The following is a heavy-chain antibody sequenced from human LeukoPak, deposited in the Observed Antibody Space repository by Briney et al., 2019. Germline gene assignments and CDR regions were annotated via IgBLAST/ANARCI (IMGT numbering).Heavy chain of an antibody. CDR1: GYTFTNYT. J-gene: IGHJ4*02. D-gene: IGHD5-18*01. Sequence: GASVKVSCKASGYTFTNYTLNWVRQAPGQGLEWMGGIIPIFGTANYAQKFQGRVTITADESTSTAYMELSSLRSEDTAVYYCAKGAWIQLWKNYFDYWGQGTLVTVSS. V-gene: IGHV1-69*13. CDR2: IIPIFGTA. CDR3: AKGAWIQLWKNYFDY.